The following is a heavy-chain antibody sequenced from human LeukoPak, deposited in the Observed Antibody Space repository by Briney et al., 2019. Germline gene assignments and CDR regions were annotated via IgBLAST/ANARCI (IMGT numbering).Heavy chain of an antibody. V-gene: IGHV3-23*01. D-gene: IGHD3-22*01. J-gene: IGHJ4*02. CDR3: AKSYYYDSSGYYSTNFDY. CDR1: GFTFSSYA. CDR2: ISGSGGIT. Sequence: GGSLRLSCAASGFTFSSYAMSWVRQAPGKGLEWVSAISGSGGITYYADSVKGRFTISRDNSKNTLYLQMNSLRAEDTAVYYCAKSYYYDSSGYYSTNFDYWGQGTLVTVSS.